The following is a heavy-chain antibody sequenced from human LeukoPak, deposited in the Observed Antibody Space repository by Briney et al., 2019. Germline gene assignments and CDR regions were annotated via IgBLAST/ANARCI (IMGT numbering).Heavy chain of an antibody. Sequence: ASVKVSCKASGYTFTGYYMHWVRQAPGQGLEWMGWINPNSGGTNYAQKFQGRVTMTRDTSISTAYMELSRLRSDDTAVYYCARDPRFLEWLMGDWGQGTLVTVSS. CDR2: INPNSGGT. V-gene: IGHV1-2*02. J-gene: IGHJ4*02. D-gene: IGHD3-3*01. CDR1: GYTFTGYY. CDR3: ARDPRFLEWLMGD.